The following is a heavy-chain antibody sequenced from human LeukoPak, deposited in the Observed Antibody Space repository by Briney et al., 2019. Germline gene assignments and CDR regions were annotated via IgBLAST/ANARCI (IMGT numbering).Heavy chain of an antibody. D-gene: IGHD3-22*01. CDR3: ARHYYDSSGYPGQPAH. CDR1: GGSISSYY. CDR2: IYYSGST. V-gene: IGHV4-59*08. J-gene: IGHJ4*02. Sequence: PSETLSLTCTVSGGSISSYYWSWIRQPPGKGLEWMGYIYYSGSTNYNPSLKSRVTISVDTSKNQFSLKLSSVTAADTAVYYCARHYYDSSGYPGQPAHWGQGTLVTVSS.